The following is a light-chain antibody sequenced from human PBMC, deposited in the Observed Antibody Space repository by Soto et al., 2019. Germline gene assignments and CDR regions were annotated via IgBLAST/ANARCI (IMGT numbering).Light chain of an antibody. CDR1: RSNIGHNA. CDR2: SND. Sequence: QSVLTQPPSASGTSGQRVIISCSGSRSNIGHNAVNWFQQDPGTAPKVVIYSNDHRPSWVPDRFSGSKSGTSASLAISGLQSEDEADYYCVSWDERLNGWVFGGGTKVTVL. CDR3: VSWDERLNGWV. J-gene: IGLJ3*02. V-gene: IGLV1-44*01.